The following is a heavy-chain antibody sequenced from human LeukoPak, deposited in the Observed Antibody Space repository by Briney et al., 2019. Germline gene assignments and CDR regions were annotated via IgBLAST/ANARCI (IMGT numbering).Heavy chain of an antibody. CDR1: GFTFSTYN. CDR3: ARNRGDIVVVPAAMRNYYYYMDV. V-gene: IGHV3-21*01. Sequence: PGGSLRLSCAASGFTFSTYNMNWVRQAPGKGLEWVSSISSSSSYIYYADSVKGRFTISRDNAKNSLYLQMNSLRAEDTAVYYCARNRGDIVVVPAAMRNYYYYMDVWGKGTTVTISS. CDR2: ISSSSSYI. J-gene: IGHJ6*03. D-gene: IGHD2-2*01.